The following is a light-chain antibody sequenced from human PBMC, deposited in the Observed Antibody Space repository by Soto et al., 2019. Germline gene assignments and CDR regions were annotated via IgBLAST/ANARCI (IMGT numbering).Light chain of an antibody. CDR2: DAS. Sequence: ETVLTQSPATLSLSPGERATLSCRASPSVNSYLAWYQQKAGQAPRLLIYDASNRATGIPARFSGSGSGTDFTLTISSLEPEDFAGYYCQQRSNWPWTFGQGTKVEIK. V-gene: IGKV3-11*01. CDR3: QQRSNWPWT. CDR1: PSVNSY. J-gene: IGKJ1*01.